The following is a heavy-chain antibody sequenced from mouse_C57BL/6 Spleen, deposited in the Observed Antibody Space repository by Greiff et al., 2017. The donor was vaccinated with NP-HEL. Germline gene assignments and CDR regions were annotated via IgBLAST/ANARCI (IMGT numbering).Heavy chain of an antibody. V-gene: IGHV1-74*01. CDR2: IHPSAGDT. CDR1: GYTFTSYW. J-gene: IGHJ4*01. CDR3: AITLLWAMDY. Sequence: QVQLQQPGAELVKPGASVKVSCKASGYTFTSYWMHWVKQSPGQGLEWIGRIHPSAGDTTYNQKFKGKATLTVAKSSSTAYMQLSILTSEDSAVYYCAITLLWAMDYWGQGTSVTVSS. D-gene: IGHD2-10*01.